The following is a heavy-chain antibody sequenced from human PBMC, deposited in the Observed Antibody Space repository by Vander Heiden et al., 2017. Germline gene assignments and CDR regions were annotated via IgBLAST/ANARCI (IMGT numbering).Heavy chain of an antibody. CDR1: GFTFSSYG. J-gene: IGHJ4*02. CDR2: ISYDGSNK. D-gene: IGHD1-26*01. Sequence: QVQLVESGGGVVQPGRSLRLSCAASGFTFSSYGMHWVRQAPGKGLEWVAVISYDGSNKYYADSVKGRFTISRDNSKNTLYLQMNILRAEDTAVYYCATIVGATYFDYWGQGTLVTVSS. V-gene: IGHV3-30*03. CDR3: ATIVGATYFDY.